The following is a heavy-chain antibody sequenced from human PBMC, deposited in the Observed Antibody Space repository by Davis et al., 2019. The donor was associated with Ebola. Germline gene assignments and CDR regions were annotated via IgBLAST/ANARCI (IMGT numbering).Heavy chain of an antibody. CDR3: ARAAGIYLDEDPYYYYYMDV. Sequence: SVKVSCKASGGPFSSHGVSWVRQAPGQGLEWLGGLNPIFGTVDYEQNFKGRITIRADASTGTDYMELRSLRSDDTAVYHCARAAGIYLDEDPYYYYYMDVWGKGTTVTVSS. J-gene: IGHJ6*03. D-gene: IGHD3-10*01. CDR1: GGPFSSHG. V-gene: IGHV1-69*13. CDR2: LNPIFGTV.